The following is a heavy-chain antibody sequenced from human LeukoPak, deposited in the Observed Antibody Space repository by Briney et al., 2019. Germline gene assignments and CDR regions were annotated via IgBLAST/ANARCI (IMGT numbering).Heavy chain of an antibody. CDR1: GYTFTSYD. CDR2: MNPNSGNT. CDR3: ARAGIQLKYYYMDV. V-gene: IGHV1-8*01. D-gene: IGHD5-18*01. Sequence: GASVKVSCKASGYTFTSYDINWVRQATGQGLEWMGWMNPNSGNTGYAQKFQGSVTMTRNTSISTAYMELSSLRSEDTAVYYCARAGIQLKYYYMDVWGKGTTVTVSS. J-gene: IGHJ6*03.